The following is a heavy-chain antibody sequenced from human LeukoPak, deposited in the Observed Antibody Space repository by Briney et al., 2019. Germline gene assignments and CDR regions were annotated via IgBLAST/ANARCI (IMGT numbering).Heavy chain of an antibody. CDR3: ARLHSTAAAGTYDY. CDR1: GFIFSDYY. Sequence: KPGGSLRLSCAASGFIFSDYYMTWIRQAPGKGLDWISYISSDSSYTRYADSVKGRFTVSRDNAKNSLYLQMNSLRAEDTAVYYCARLHSTAAAGTYDYWGQGTLVTVSS. D-gene: IGHD6-13*01. V-gene: IGHV3-11*06. CDR2: ISSDSSYT. J-gene: IGHJ4*02.